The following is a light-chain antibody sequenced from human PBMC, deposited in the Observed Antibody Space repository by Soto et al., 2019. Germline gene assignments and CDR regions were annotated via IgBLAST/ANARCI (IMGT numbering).Light chain of an antibody. J-gene: IGLJ3*02. Sequence: QSLLTQPPSASGTPGQRVTISCSGSSSNIGSNYVYWYQQLPGTAPKLLIYRNNQRPSGVPDRFSGSKSGTSASLAISGLRSEDEADYYCAAWEDSLSGWVCRGRNQMTVL. CDR1: SSNIGSNY. CDR3: AAWEDSLSGWV. CDR2: RNN. V-gene: IGLV1-47*01.